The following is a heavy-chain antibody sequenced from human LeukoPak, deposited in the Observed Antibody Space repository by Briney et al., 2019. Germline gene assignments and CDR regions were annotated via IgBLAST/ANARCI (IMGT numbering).Heavy chain of an antibody. CDR3: ARESYYDSRDSFSDAFHI. Sequence: GGSLRLSCAASGFTFSDYYMSWIRQAPGKGLEWISYISSSGFTIYYADSVKGRFTISRDNAKNSLYLQMNTLRAEDTAVYYCARESYYDSRDSFSDAFHIWGQGTMVTVSS. J-gene: IGHJ3*02. CDR1: GFTFSDYY. V-gene: IGHV3-11*01. CDR2: ISSSGFTI. D-gene: IGHD3-22*01.